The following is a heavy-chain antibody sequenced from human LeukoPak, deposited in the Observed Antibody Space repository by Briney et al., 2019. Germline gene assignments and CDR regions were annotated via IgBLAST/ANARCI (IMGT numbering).Heavy chain of an antibody. CDR1: GFSLSTSGMC. Sequence: SGPALVKPTQILTLTCTFSGFSLSTSGMCVSWIRQPPGKALEWLARIDWDDDKYYSTSLKTRLTISKDTSKNQVVLTMTNMDPVDTATYYCARILCDYGDYESDYWGQGTLVTVSS. CDR3: ARILCDYGDYESDY. J-gene: IGHJ4*02. CDR2: IDWDDDK. V-gene: IGHV2-70*11. D-gene: IGHD4-17*01.